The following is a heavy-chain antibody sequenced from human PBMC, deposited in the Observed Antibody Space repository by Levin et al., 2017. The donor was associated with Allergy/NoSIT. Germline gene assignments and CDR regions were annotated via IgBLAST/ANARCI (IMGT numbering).Heavy chain of an antibody. D-gene: IGHD3-22*01. Sequence: GGSLRLSCVASGFTFDDHTMNWVRQAPGKGLEWVSLISWDGSTTYYADSVKGRFTISRDNSKNSLYQQMNSLRTEDTALYYCAREEYYNSNLVFDYWGQGTLVTVSS. CDR1: GFTFDDHT. V-gene: IGHV3-43*01. CDR3: AREEYYNSNLVFDY. J-gene: IGHJ4*02. CDR2: ISWDGSTT.